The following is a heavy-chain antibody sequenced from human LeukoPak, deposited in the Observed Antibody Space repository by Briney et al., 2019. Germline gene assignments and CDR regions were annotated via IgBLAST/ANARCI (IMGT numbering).Heavy chain of an antibody. CDR3: ARVNSGSYRGLDY. D-gene: IGHD1-26*01. Sequence: SQTLSLTCTVSGGSISSGSYYWSWIRQPAGKGLEWIGRIYTSGSTNYNPSLKSRVTISVDTSKNQFSLKLSSVTAADTAVYCCARVNSGSYRGLDYWGQGTLVTVSS. CDR1: GGSISSGSYY. J-gene: IGHJ4*02. CDR2: IYTSGST. V-gene: IGHV4-61*02.